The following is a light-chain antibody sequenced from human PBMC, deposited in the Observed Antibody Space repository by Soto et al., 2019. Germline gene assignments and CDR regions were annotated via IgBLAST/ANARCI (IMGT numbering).Light chain of an antibody. CDR2: DAS. CDR3: QQRSNWIT. CDR1: QSVSTY. V-gene: IGKV3-11*01. Sequence: EIVMTPSPASLSVSPGESVPLSCRASQSVSTYLAWYQQKPGQAPRLLIYDASNRATGIPARFSGSGSGTDFTLTISSLEPEDFAVYYCQQRSNWITVGQGTRLEIK. J-gene: IGKJ5*01.